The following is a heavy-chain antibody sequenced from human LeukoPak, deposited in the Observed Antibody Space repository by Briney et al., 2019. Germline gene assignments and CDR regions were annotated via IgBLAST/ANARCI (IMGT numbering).Heavy chain of an antibody. CDR3: ARDPMYYYGSGSSHCFDY. V-gene: IGHV3-20*04. D-gene: IGHD3-10*01. CDR1: GFTFDDYG. Sequence: GGSLRLSCAASGFTFDDYGMSWVRQAPGKGLGWVSGINWNGGSTGYADSVKGRFTIPRDNAKNSLYLQMNSLRAEDTALYYCARDPMYYYGSGSSHCFDYWGQGTLVTVSS. CDR2: INWNGGST. J-gene: IGHJ4*02.